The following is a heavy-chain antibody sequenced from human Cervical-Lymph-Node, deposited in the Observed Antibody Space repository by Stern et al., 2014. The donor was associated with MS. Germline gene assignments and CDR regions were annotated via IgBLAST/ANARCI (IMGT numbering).Heavy chain of an antibody. J-gene: IGHJ4*02. V-gene: IGHV2-70*04. Sequence: QITLKESGPALVKPTQALTLTCTFSGFSLTTAGTRVTWIRQPPGKALEWLACVDWDDAKFSRASLRTRLTISKDTSKNQVVLSMTNMDPVDTATYYCARSLAGVFDHWGQGILVTVSS. CDR3: ARSLAGVFDH. CDR1: GFSLTTAGTR. CDR2: VDWDDAK.